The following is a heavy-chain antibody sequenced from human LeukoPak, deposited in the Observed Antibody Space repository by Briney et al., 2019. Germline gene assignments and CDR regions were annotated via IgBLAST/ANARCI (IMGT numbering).Heavy chain of an antibody. D-gene: IGHD6-13*01. CDR2: IYTSGST. CDR3: ARVPSYSSSWYYFDY. Sequence: KPSETLSLTCTVSGGSISSYYWSWIRQPAGKGLEWIGRIYTSGSTNYNPSLKSRVTMSVDTSKNQFSLKLSSVTAADTAVYYCARVPSYSSSWYYFDYWGQGTLVTVSS. J-gene: IGHJ4*02. V-gene: IGHV4-4*07. CDR1: GGSISSYY.